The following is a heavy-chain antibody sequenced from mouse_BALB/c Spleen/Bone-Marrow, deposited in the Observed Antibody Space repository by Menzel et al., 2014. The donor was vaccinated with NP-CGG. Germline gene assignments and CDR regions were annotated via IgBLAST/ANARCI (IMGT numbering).Heavy chain of an antibody. CDR1: GYAFTSYT. Sequence: QVQLQQSGAELARPWASVKMSCKASGYAFTSYTMHWVKQRPGQGLEWIGYINPSSGYTNYNQKFKDKATLTADKSSSTAYMQLSSLTSEDSAVYYCTRSYWYDVAWFAYWGQGTLVTVSA. D-gene: IGHD2-14*01. CDR3: TRSYWYDVAWFAY. J-gene: IGHJ3*01. CDR2: INPSSGYT. V-gene: IGHV1-4*01.